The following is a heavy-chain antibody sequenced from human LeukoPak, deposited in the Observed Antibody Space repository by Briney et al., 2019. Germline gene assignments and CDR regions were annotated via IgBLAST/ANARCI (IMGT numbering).Heavy chain of an antibody. CDR2: INWNGGST. J-gene: IGHJ6*03. D-gene: IGHD3-3*01. V-gene: IGHV3-20*04. CDR1: GFTFDDYG. CDR3: ARVPYNYYDFWSGYYGYYYYYYMDV. Sequence: PGGSLRLSCAASGFTFDDYGMSWVRQAPGKGLEWVSGINWNGGSTGYADSVKGRFTISRDNAKNSLYLQMNSLRAEDTALYYCARVPYNYYDFWSGYYGYYYYYYMDVWGKGTTVTVSS.